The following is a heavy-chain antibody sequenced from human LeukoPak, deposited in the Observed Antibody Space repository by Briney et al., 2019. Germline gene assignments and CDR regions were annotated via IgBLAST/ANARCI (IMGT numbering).Heavy chain of an antibody. CDR3: AKDIGPDYGDYLDY. D-gene: IGHD4-17*01. CDR2: ISGSGAYT. J-gene: IGHJ4*02. CDR1: GFTFSSYA. V-gene: IGHV3-23*01. Sequence: GGSLRLSCAAPGFTFSSYAMAWVRQAPGKGLEWVSAISGSGAYTYYADSVKGRFAISRDRSKSTLYLQMNSLRAEDTAIYYCAKDIGPDYGDYLDYWGQGTLVTVSS.